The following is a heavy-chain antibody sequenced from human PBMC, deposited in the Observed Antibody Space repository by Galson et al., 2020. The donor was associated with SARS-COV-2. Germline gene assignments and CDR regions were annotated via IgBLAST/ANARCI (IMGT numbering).Heavy chain of an antibody. J-gene: IGHJ6*04. CDR3: AKDVYCSGGSCYFYGMEV. Sequence: GGSLRLSCAASGFTFSSYAMSWVRQAPGKGLEWVSAISGSGGSTYYADSVKGRFTISRDNSKNTLYLQMNSLRAEDTAVYYCAKDVYCSGGSCYFYGMEVWGEWTTVTVSS. CDR1: GFTFSSYA. V-gene: IGHV3-23*01. D-gene: IGHD2-15*01. CDR2: ISGSGGST.